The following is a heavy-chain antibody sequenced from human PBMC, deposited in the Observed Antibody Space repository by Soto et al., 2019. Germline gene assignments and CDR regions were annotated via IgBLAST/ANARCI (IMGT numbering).Heavy chain of an antibody. Sequence: SVKVSCKASGGTFSSYAISWVRQAPGQGLEWMGRIIPILGIANYAQKFQGRVTITADKSTSTAYMELSSLRSEDTAVYYCARGPPYSSSWYAYYWGQGTLVTVSS. J-gene: IGHJ4*02. V-gene: IGHV1-69*04. D-gene: IGHD6-13*01. CDR1: GGTFSSYA. CDR2: IIPILGIA. CDR3: ARGPPYSSSWYAYY.